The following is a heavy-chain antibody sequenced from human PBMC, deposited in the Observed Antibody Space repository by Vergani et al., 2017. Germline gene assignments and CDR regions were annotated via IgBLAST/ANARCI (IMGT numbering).Heavy chain of an antibody. D-gene: IGHD3-10*01. CDR2: INPNTGGT. J-gene: IGHJ6*02. V-gene: IGHV1-2*02. CDR1: GYTFTSYA. Sequence: QVQLVQSGSELKKPGASVKVSCKASGYTFTSYAMNWVRQAPGQGLEWMGWINPNTGGTKYAQKFQGGVTMTWDTSKNQFSLKLSSVTAADTAVYYCARQTRTQTMVRGVIIMDYYYGMDVWGQGP. CDR3: ARQTRTQTMVRGVIIMDYYYGMDV.